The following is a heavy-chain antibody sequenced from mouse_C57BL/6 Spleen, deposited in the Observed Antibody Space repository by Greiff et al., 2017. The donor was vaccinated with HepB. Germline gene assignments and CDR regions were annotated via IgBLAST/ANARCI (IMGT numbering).Heavy chain of an antibody. CDR3: ARAGYLFDY. J-gene: IGHJ2*01. CDR1: GYAFTNYL. Sequence: QVQLQQSGAELVRPGTSVKVSCKASGYAFTNYLIEWVKQRPGQGLEWIGVINPGSGGTNYNEKFKGKATLTADKSSSTAYMQLSSLTSEDSAVYFCARAGYLFDYWGQGTTLTVSS. D-gene: IGHD5-1*01. CDR2: INPGSGGT. V-gene: IGHV1-54*01.